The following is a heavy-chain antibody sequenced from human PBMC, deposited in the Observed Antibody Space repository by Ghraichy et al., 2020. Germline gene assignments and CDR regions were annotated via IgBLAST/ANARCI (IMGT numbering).Heavy chain of an antibody. J-gene: IGHJ4*02. V-gene: IGHV3-7*01. Sequence: GSLNISCAASGFTFSSSWMSWVRQAPGKGLEWVANIKQDGSEESYVDSVKGRFTISRDNAKNSLYLQMNSLRADDTAVYYCAKGGWYPDYWGQGTLVTVSS. CDR2: IKQDGSEE. D-gene: IGHD6-19*01. CDR3: AKGGWYPDY. CDR1: GFTFSSSW.